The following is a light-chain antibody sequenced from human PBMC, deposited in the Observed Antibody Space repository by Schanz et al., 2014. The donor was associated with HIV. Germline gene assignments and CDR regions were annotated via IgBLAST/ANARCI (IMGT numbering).Light chain of an antibody. CDR1: RGDIGSYNY. J-gene: IGLJ2*01. CDR3: SSYTSSSTVL. CDR2: EVN. V-gene: IGLV2-8*01. Sequence: QSALTQPASASGSPGQSVTISCAGTRGDIGSYNYVSWYQQRPGKAPRLLISEVNKRPSGVPDRFSGSKSDNTASLTISGLQAEDEAEYYCSSYTSSSTVLFGGGTKLTVL.